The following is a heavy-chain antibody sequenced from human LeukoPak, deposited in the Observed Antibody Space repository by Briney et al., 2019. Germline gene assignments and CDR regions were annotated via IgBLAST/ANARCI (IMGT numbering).Heavy chain of an antibody. CDR2: IIPIFGTA. CDR3: ARGSGLRFLEWLPPNDT. J-gene: IGHJ5*02. V-gene: IGHV1-69*05. Sequence: GSSVKVSCKASGGTFSSYAISWVRQAPGQGLEWMGGIIPIFGTANYAQKFQGRVTITTDESTSTAYMELSSLRSEDTAVYYCARGSGLRFLEWLPPNDTWGQGTLVTVSS. CDR1: GGTFSSYA. D-gene: IGHD3-3*01.